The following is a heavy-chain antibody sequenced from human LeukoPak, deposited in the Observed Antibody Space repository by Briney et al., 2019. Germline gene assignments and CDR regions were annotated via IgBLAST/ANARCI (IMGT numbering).Heavy chain of an antibody. CDR3: ARVPSYCSGTNCYFDS. V-gene: IGHV1-46*01. J-gene: IGHJ4*02. CDR1: GYTFSSHY. D-gene: IGHD2-2*01. Sequence: ASVKVSFKASGYTFSSHYLHWVRQAPGQGLEWMGMMNPSGGSTNYAQKFQGRVTMTRDTSTSTVYMELSSLRSEDTAIYYCARVPSYCSGTNCYFDSWGQGTLVTVSS. CDR2: MNPSGGST.